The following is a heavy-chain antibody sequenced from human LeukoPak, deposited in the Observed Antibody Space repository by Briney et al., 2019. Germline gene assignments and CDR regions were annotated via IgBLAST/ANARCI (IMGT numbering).Heavy chain of an antibody. CDR1: GGSISSGGYY. CDR3: ARGVPPLFPWFDP. Sequence: SETLSLTCTVSGGSISSGGYYWSWIRQHPGKGLEWIGYIYYSGSTYYNPSLKSRVTISVDTSKNQFSLKLSSVTAADTAVYYCARGVPPLFPWFDPWGQGTLVTVSS. CDR2: IYYSGST. V-gene: IGHV4-31*03. J-gene: IGHJ5*02. D-gene: IGHD5/OR15-5a*01.